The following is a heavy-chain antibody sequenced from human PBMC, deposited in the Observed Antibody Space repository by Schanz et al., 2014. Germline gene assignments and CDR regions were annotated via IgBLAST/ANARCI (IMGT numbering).Heavy chain of an antibody. D-gene: IGHD3-3*02. CDR1: GFKFENYA. CDR3: ARDKDVISTHFYSPFYFYGMDV. Sequence: EVQLVESGGNLVQPGGSLSLSCAASGFKFENYAMNWVRQAPGKGLEWVSSLDRSGGKTYYADSVTGRFTISRDNSKKTLYLQMSSLTAEDTAVYYCARDKDVISTHFYSPFYFYGMDVWGQGTTVVVSS. CDR2: LDRSGGKT. J-gene: IGHJ6*02. V-gene: IGHV3-23*04.